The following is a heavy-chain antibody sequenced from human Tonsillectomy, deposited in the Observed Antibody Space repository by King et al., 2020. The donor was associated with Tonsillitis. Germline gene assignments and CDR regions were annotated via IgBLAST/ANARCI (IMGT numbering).Heavy chain of an antibody. Sequence: EVQLVEFGGGLVQPGGSLRLSCAASGFTFSSYAMSWVRQAPGKGLEWVSGISVSDGSTFYADSVKGRFTISRDSSKSTLYLQMNSLRAEETAVYYCAKSLAGISGWFDPWGQGTLVTVSS. CDR3: AKSLAGISGWFDP. V-gene: IGHV3-23*04. J-gene: IGHJ5*02. CDR2: ISVSDGST. D-gene: IGHD3-10*01. CDR1: GFTFSSYA.